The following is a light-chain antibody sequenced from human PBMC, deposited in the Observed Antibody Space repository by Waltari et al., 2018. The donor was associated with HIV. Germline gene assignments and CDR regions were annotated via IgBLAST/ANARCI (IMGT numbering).Light chain of an antibody. CDR1: QSVGIN. CDR3: QHYNHWFWT. CDR2: GAS. V-gene: IGKV3-15*01. Sequence: EIVMRKSPATLSESPGERATLACRASQSVGINFAWYLQKPGQAPRLLIYGASTRATGVPARFSGSGSGTECTLTISSLQSEDFAVYYCQHYNHWFWTFGQGTKVEIK. J-gene: IGKJ1*01.